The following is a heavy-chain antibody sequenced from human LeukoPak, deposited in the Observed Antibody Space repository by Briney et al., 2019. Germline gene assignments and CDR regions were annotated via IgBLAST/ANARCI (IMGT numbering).Heavy chain of an antibody. Sequence: GASAKVSCKASGYTFTGYYMHWVRQAPGQGLEWMGWINPNSGGTNYAQKFQGRVTMTRDTSISTAYMELSRLRSDDTAVYYCARDRGSSSWYGTDYYYGMDVWGQGTTVTVSS. CDR1: GYTFTGYY. CDR3: ARDRGSSSWYGTDYYYGMDV. CDR2: INPNSGGT. J-gene: IGHJ6*02. V-gene: IGHV1-2*02. D-gene: IGHD6-13*01.